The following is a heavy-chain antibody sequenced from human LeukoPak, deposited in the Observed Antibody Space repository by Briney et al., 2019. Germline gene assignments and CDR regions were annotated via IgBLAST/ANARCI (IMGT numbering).Heavy chain of an antibody. D-gene: IGHD3-22*01. CDR1: GFTFSSYW. V-gene: IGHV3-74*01. Sequence: GGSLRLSCAASGFTFSSYWMHWVRQAPGKGLVWVSRINSDGSSTSYADSVKGRFTISRDNAKNTLYLQMNSLRAEDTAVYYCAKNRVVITYYFDYWGQGTLVTVSS. CDR2: INSDGSST. CDR3: AKNRVVITYYFDY. J-gene: IGHJ4*02.